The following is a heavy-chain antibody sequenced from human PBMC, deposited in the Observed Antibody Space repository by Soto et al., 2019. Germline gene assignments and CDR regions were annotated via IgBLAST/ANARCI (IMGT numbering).Heavy chain of an antibody. CDR3: ARDQPRYYYYYGMDV. J-gene: IGHJ6*02. Sequence: EVQLVESGGGLVKPGGSLRLSCAASGFTFSSYSMNWVRQAPGKGLEWVSSISSSSSYIYYADSVKGRFTISRDNAKNSLYQQMNSLRAEDTAVYYCARDQPRYYYYYGMDVWGQGTTVTVSS. CDR2: ISSSSSYI. V-gene: IGHV3-21*01. CDR1: GFTFSSYS.